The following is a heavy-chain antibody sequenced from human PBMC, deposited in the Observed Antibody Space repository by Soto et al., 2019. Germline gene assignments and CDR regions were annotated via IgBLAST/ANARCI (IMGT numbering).Heavy chain of an antibody. CDR2: IVPSDSYT. CDR3: ARLPYDILTGSVWDYYYYGMDV. D-gene: IGHD3-9*01. CDR1: GYSFTSYW. V-gene: IGHV5-10-1*01. Sequence: GESLKISCKGSGYSFTSYWISWVRQMPGKGLEWMGRIVPSDSYTNYSPSFQGHVTISADKSISTAYLQWSSLKASDTAMYYCARLPYDILTGSVWDYYYYGMDVWGQGTTVTVSS. J-gene: IGHJ6*02.